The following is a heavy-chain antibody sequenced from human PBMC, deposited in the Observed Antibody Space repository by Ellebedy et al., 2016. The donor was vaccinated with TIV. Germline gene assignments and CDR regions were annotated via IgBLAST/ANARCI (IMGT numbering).Heavy chain of an antibody. D-gene: IGHD5-24*01. CDR3: ARAAGYRSPLGY. CDR1: GGSFRSTSYY. CDR2: IYYSGST. V-gene: IGHV4-61*01. Sequence: MPSETLSLTCTVSGGSFRSTSYYWGWLRQPPGKGLEWIGYIYYSGSTNYNPSLKSRVTISVDTSKNQFSLKLSSVTAADTAVYYCARAAGYRSPLGYWGQGTLVTVSS. J-gene: IGHJ4*02.